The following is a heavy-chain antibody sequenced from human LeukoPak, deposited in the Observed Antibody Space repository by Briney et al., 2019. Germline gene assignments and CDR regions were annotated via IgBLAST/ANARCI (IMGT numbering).Heavy chain of an antibody. CDR3: TRDFYGIDY. CDR2: INGDGSCT. CDR1: GFTFTDYW. J-gene: IGHJ4*02. V-gene: IGHV3-74*01. Sequence: PGGSLRLSCAASGFTFTDYWMHSVRQAPGKGLVWVSRINGDGSCTSYADSVKGRFTISRDNAKNTVYLQMNSLRAEDTAVYYCTRDFYGIDYWGQGTLVTVSS. D-gene: IGHD3-10*01.